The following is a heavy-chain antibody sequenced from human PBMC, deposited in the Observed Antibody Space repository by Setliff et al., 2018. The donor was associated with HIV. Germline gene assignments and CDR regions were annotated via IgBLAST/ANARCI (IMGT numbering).Heavy chain of an antibody. Sequence: GGFPETLRKGSGYRFHSYWIGWVRQMPGKGLEWIGIVCPGDSDSRYSPSFQGQVTISADKSINTAYLQWSSLKASDSAMYYCANHGWALSQRKPGWFDPWGQGTLVTVSS. CDR1: GYRFHSYW. CDR2: VCPGDSDS. V-gene: IGHV5-51*01. CDR3: ANHGWALSQRKPGWFDP. J-gene: IGHJ5*02. D-gene: IGHD6-19*01.